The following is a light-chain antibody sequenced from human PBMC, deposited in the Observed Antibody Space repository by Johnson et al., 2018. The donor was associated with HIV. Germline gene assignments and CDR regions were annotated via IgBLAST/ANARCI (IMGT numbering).Light chain of an antibody. CDR3: GTWDNSLSTGAV. Sequence: QSVLTQPPSVSAAPGQKLTISCSGSSSNIGNNYVSWYQQLPGTAPKLLIYDNNKRPSGIPDRFSGSKSGTSATLGIAGLQTGDEADYYCGTWDNSLSTGAVFGTGTKVTVL. V-gene: IGLV1-51*01. CDR1: SSNIGNNY. J-gene: IGLJ1*01. CDR2: DNN.